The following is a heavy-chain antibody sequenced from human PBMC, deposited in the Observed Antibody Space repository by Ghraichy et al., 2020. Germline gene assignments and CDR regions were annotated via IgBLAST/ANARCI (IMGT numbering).Heavy chain of an antibody. CDR2: IWDDGSNK. J-gene: IGHJ4*02. V-gene: IGHV3-33*08. D-gene: IGHD2/OR15-2a*01. Sequence: GESLNISCAASGFTFSPYAMHWVRQAPGKGLEWVAIIWDDGSNKYYADSVKGRFTISRDNSKNTLYLQMNSLRAEDTALYYCARERGNIGAFDYWGQGTLVTVSS. CDR3: ARERGNIGAFDY. CDR1: GFTFSPYA.